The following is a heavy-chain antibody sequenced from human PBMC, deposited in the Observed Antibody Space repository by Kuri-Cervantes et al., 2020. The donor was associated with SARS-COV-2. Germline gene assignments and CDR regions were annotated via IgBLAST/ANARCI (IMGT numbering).Heavy chain of an antibody. Sequence: ASVKVSCKASGYTFTGYYTHWVRQAPGQGLEWMGWISAYNGNTNYAQKPQGRVTMTTDTSTSTAYMELRSLRSDDTAVYYCARSNLGLSFDPWGQGTLVTVSS. CDR3: ARSNLGLSFDP. CDR1: GYTFTGYY. D-gene: IGHD3-16*02. V-gene: IGHV1-18*04. J-gene: IGHJ5*02. CDR2: ISAYNGNT.